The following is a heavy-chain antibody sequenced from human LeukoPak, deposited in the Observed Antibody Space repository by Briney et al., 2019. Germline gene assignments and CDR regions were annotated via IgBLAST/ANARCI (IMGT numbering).Heavy chain of an antibody. V-gene: IGHV3-21*01. Sequence: GGSLRLSCAASGFTFSSYSMNWVRQAPGKGLEWVSSISSSSSYIYYADSVKGRFTISRDNAKNSLYLQMNSLRAKDTAVYYCARDSSSWYVWFDPWGQGTLVTVSS. CDR3: ARDSSSWYVWFDP. D-gene: IGHD6-13*01. J-gene: IGHJ5*02. CDR2: ISSSSSYI. CDR1: GFTFSSYS.